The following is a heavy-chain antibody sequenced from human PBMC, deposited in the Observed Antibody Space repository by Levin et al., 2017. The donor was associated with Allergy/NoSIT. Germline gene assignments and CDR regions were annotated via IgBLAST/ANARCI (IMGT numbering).Heavy chain of an antibody. Sequence: KISCKASGDTFSSYTINWVRQAPGQGFEWMGQIIPIFDMTNYAQKFQGRVTLIADEVTSTVYMELRNLTPEDTALYYCARDMSSTVTTSLFDPWGRGTQVPVSS. CDR2: IIPIFDMT. J-gene: IGHJ5*02. V-gene: IGHV1-69*01. CDR1: GDTFSSYT. CDR3: ARDMSSTVTTSLFDP. D-gene: IGHD4-17*01.